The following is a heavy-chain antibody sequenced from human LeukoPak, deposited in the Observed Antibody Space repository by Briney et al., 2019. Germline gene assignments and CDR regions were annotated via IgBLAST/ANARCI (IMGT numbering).Heavy chain of an antibody. D-gene: IGHD4-17*01. CDR2: IHNDGSTT. CDR1: GFMFSKSW. J-gene: IGHJ5*02. Sequence: GGSLRLSYAASGFMFSKSWMHWVRQVPGKGLVWVARIHNDGSTTNYADSVKGRFTISRDNAANTLFLQMSSLRAEDTAVYYCAREKDDHGDPGPLDTWGQGDLVTVSS. CDR3: AREKDDHGDPGPLDT. V-gene: IGHV3-74*01.